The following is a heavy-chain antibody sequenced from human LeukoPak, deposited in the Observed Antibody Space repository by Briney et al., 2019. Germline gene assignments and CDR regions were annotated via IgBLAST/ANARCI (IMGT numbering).Heavy chain of an antibody. CDR2: IKYDGSEE. CDR3: TRGAWDDYNYG. V-gene: IGHV3-7*04. D-gene: IGHD5-24*01. Sequence: GGSLRLSCAASGFTFRTYWMSWVRQAPGKGLEGVAYIKYDGSEEYYVDSVKGRFTISRDNAKNSLYLQLNSLGAEDTAMYYCTRGAWDDYNYGWGQGTLVTVSS. J-gene: IGHJ1*01. CDR1: GFTFRTYW.